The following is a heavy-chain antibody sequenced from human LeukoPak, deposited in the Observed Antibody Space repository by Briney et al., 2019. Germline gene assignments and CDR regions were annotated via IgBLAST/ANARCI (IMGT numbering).Heavy chain of an antibody. CDR3: ARDSGGSYYRSTPY. J-gene: IGHJ4*02. V-gene: IGHV1-69*04. Sequence: SVKVSCKASGGTFSSYTISWVRQAPGQGLEWMGRIIPILGIANYAQKFQGRVTITADKSTRTAYMELSSLRSEDTAVYYCARDSGGSYYRSTPYWGQGTLVTVSS. CDR1: GGTFSSYT. CDR2: IIPILGIA. D-gene: IGHD1-26*01.